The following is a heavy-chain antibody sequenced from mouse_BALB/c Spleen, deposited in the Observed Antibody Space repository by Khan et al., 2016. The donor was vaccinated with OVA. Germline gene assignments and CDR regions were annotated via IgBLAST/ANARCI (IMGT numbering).Heavy chain of an antibody. V-gene: IGHV9-3*02. J-gene: IGHJ4*01. D-gene: IGHD2-3*01. Sequence: QIQLVQSGPELKKPGETVKISCKASGYTFTNYGMNWVKQAPGKVLKWMGWINTNTGEPTYAEEFKGRFAFSLETSASTAYLQINHLKNEATATYFGARSRWLLPSMDFWGQGTSVTVSS. CDR3: ARSRWLLPSMDF. CDR2: INTNTGEP. CDR1: GYTFTNYG.